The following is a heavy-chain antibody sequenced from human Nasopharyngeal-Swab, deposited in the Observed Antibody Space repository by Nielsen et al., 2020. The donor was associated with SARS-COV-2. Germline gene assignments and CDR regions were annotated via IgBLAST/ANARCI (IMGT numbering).Heavy chain of an antibody. V-gene: IGHV4-39*01. D-gene: IGHD6-13*01. CDR3: VRSSSWYYFDY. J-gene: IGHJ4*02. Sequence: SETLSLTCTVSGDSIAYSTFYWGWIRQPPGKGLEWIGNIYYNGNTYQNPSLKSRLTISADKSKNQFSLQLSSVTAADTAVYYCVRSSSWYYFDYWAQGTQVTVS. CDR2: IYYNGNT. CDR1: GDSIAYSTFY.